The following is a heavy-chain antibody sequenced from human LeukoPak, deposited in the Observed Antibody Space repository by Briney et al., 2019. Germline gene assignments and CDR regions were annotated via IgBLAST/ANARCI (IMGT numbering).Heavy chain of an antibody. CDR2: IYTSGST. J-gene: IGHJ4*02. CDR3: ARARYSSGWYSFDY. Sequence: SETLSLTCTVSGGSISSYYWSWIRQPAGKGLEWIGRIYTSGSTNYNPSLKSRVTMSVDTSKTQFSLKLSSVTAADTAVYYCARARYSSGWYSFDYWGQGTLVTVSS. V-gene: IGHV4-4*07. CDR1: GGSISSYY. D-gene: IGHD6-19*01.